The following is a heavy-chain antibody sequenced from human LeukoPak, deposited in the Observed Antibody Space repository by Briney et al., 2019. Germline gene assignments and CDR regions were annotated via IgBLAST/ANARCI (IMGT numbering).Heavy chain of an antibody. Sequence: SVKISCKASGGTFSSYAISWVRQAPGQGLEWMGGIIPIFGTANYAQKFQGRVTITADESTSTAYMELSSLRSEDTAVYYCARDPRGYSGYDHKYFDYWGQGTLVTVSS. CDR3: ARDPRGYSGYDHKYFDY. V-gene: IGHV1-69*13. CDR1: GGTFSSYA. D-gene: IGHD5-12*01. CDR2: IIPIFGTA. J-gene: IGHJ4*02.